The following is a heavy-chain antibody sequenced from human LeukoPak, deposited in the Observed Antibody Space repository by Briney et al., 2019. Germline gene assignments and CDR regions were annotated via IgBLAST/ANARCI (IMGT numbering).Heavy chain of an antibody. J-gene: IGHJ4*02. D-gene: IGHD3-9*01. CDR3: ARDRLHYDSLTGYPAD. Sequence: PGGSLRLSCAASGFTFSSYAMSWVRQSPGKGLEWVSAISGSGGNTHYADSVKGRFTISRDNSKNTLYLQMNSLRAEDTAVYYCARDRLHYDSLTGYPADWGQGTLVTVSS. CDR1: GFTFSSYA. CDR2: ISGSGGNT. V-gene: IGHV3-23*01.